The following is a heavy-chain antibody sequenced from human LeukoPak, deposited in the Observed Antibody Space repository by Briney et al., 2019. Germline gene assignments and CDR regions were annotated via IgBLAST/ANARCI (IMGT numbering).Heavy chain of an antibody. CDR3: ARRTYGSGSYFGFGNWFDP. Sequence: ASETLSLTCTVSGGSISSSSYYWGWIRQPPGKGLEWIGSIYYSGSTYYNPSLKSRVTISVDTSKNQFSLKLSSVTAADTAVYYCARRTYGSGSYFGFGNWFDPWGQGTLVTVSS. V-gene: IGHV4-39*01. D-gene: IGHD3-10*01. J-gene: IGHJ5*02. CDR1: GGSISSSSYY. CDR2: IYYSGST.